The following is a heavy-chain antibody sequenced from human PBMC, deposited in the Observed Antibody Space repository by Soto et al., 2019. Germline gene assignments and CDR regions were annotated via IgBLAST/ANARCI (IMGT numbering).Heavy chain of an antibody. J-gene: IGHJ4*02. V-gene: IGHV4-59*01. CDR2: IYYSGST. Sequence: SETLSLTCTVSGGSISSYYWSWIRQPPGKGLEWIGYIYYSGSTNYNPSLKSRVTISVDTSKNQFSLKVSSVTAADTAVYYCARRWGXSFDFWGQGTLVTVSS. CDR3: ARRWGXSFDF. D-gene: IGHD7-27*01. CDR1: GGSISSYY.